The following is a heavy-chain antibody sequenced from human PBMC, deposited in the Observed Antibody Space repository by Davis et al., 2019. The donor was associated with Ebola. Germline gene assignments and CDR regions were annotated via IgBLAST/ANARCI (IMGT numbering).Heavy chain of an antibody. CDR1: GFTFSSYG. V-gene: IGHV3-21*01. Sequence: GESLKISCAASGFTFSSYGMHWVRQAPGKGLEWVSSISSSSSYIYYADSVKGRFTISRDNAKNSLYLQMNSLRAEDTAVYYCARREVVAARKGYYYGMDVWGQGTTVTVSS. D-gene: IGHD2-15*01. CDR2: ISSSSSYI. J-gene: IGHJ6*02. CDR3: ARREVVAARKGYYYGMDV.